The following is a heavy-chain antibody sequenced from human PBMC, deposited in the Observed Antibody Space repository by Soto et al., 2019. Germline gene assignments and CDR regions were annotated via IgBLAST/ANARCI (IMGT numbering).Heavy chain of an antibody. CDR2: ISYDGSNK. Sequence: QVQLVESGGGVVQPGRSLRLSCAASGFTFSSYGMHWVRQAPGKGLEWVAVISYDGSNKYYADSVKGRFTISRDNSKNTLYLQMNSLRAEDTAVYYCAKDSNKVATISTLRYWGQGTLVTVSS. CDR3: AKDSNKVATISTLRY. D-gene: IGHD5-12*01. CDR1: GFTFSSYG. J-gene: IGHJ4*02. V-gene: IGHV3-30*18.